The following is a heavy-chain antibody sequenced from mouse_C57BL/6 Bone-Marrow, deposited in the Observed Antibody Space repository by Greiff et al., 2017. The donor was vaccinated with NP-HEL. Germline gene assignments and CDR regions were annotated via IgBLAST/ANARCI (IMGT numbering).Heavy chain of an antibody. CDR3: AAHYYGSSYDYAMDY. Sequence: VQLVEPGAELVKPGASVKLSCKASGYTFTSYWMHWVKQRPGQGLEWIGYINPSSGYTKYNQKFKDKATLTADKSSSTAYMQLSSLTYEDSAVYYCAAHYYGSSYDYAMDYWGKGTSVTVSS. CDR1: GYTFTSYW. V-gene: IGHV1-7*01. D-gene: IGHD1-1*01. J-gene: IGHJ4*01. CDR2: INPSSGYT.